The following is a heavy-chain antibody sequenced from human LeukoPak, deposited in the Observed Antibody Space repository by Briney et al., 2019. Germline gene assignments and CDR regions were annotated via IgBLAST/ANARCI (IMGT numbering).Heavy chain of an antibody. CDR2: IKSKTDGGTT. V-gene: IGHV3-15*01. CDR1: GFTFNNAW. J-gene: IGHJ4*02. D-gene: IGHD2-15*01. Sequence: SGGTLRLSCAASGFTFNNAWMSWVRQAPGKGLEWVGRIKSKTDGGTTDYAAPVKGRFTISRDDSKNTLYLQMNSLKTEDTAVYYCTTAGSCSGGSCYHDYWGQGTLVTVSS. CDR3: TTAGSCSGGSCYHDY.